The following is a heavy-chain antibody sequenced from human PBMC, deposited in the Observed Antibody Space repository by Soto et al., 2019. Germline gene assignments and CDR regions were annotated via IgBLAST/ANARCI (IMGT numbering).Heavy chain of an antibody. CDR2: ISYDGSNK. CDR3: AREGPKDWSGYQSFDY. J-gene: IGHJ4*02. CDR1: GFTFSSYA. D-gene: IGHD3-3*01. Sequence: QVQLVESGGGVVQPGRSLRLSCAASGFTFSSYAMHWVRQAPGKGLEWVAVISYDGSNKYYADSVKGRFTTSRDNSKNTLYLQMNSLRAEDTAVYYCAREGPKDWSGYQSFDYWGQGTLVTVSS. V-gene: IGHV3-30-3*01.